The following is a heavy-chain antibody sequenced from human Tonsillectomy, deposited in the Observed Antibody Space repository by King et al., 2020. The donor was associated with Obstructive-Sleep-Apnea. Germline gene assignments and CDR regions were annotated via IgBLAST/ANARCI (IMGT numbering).Heavy chain of an antibody. CDR3: AGMTQTDAFDI. Sequence: EVQLVESGGGLVQPGGSLRLSCAASGFTFSSYSMDWVRQASGKGLEWVSYISSSSGTIYYADSVKGRFTISRDNAKSSLYLQMNSLRAEDTAVYYCAGMTQTDAFDIWGQGTMVTVSS. V-gene: IGHV3-48*04. CDR1: GFTFSSYS. J-gene: IGHJ3*02. CDR2: ISSSSGTI.